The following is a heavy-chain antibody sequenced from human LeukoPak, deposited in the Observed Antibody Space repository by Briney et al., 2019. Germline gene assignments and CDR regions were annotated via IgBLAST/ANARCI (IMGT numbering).Heavy chain of an antibody. CDR3: ARRPIVGATSYFDY. Sequence: GASVKVSCTASGYTFTSYAMHWVRQAPGQRLEWMGWINAGNGNTKYSQKFQGRVTITRDTSASTAYMELSSLRSEDTAVYYCARRPIVGATSYFDYWGQGTLVTVSS. CDR2: INAGNGNT. CDR1: GYTFTSYA. V-gene: IGHV1-3*01. J-gene: IGHJ4*02. D-gene: IGHD1-26*01.